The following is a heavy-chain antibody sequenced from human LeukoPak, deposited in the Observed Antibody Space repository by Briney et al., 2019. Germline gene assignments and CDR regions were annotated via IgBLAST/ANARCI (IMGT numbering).Heavy chain of an antibody. V-gene: IGHV3-23*01. D-gene: IGHD6-19*01. Sequence: GGSLRLSCAASGFTFSNYGMTWVRKTPGKGLEWLSGISGSGGSTYYADSVKGRFTISRDNSKNTLYLQMNSLRAEDTAVYYCAKDFGSEYAFDASEIWGQGTMVTVSS. CDR1: GFTFSNYG. J-gene: IGHJ3*02. CDR3: AKDFGSEYAFDASEI. CDR2: ISGSGGST.